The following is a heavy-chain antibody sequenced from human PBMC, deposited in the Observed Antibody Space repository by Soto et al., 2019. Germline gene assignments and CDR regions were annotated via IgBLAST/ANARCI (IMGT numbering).Heavy chain of an antibody. Sequence: QVQLVQSGAEVKKPGASVKVSCKASGYTFTSYGISWVRHAPGQGLEWMGWISAYNGNTNYAQKLQGRVTMTTDTSTSTAYMELRSLRSDDNAVYYCASDSLDSALRFLEWLLSDPLYGMDVWGQGTTVTVSS. J-gene: IGHJ6*02. V-gene: IGHV1-18*01. CDR2: ISAYNGNT. CDR1: GYTFTSYG. CDR3: ASDSLDSALRFLEWLLSDPLYGMDV. D-gene: IGHD3-3*01.